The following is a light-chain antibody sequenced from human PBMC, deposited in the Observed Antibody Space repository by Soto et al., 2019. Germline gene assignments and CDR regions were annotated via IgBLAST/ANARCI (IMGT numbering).Light chain of an antibody. V-gene: IGKV1-39*01. J-gene: IGKJ4*01. CDR3: QQSYSTPT. CDR1: QSISSY. CDR2: AAS. Sequence: DIQMTQSPSSLSASVGDRVTITCRASQSISSYLNWYQQKSGIAPKLLIYAASSLQSGVPSRFSGSGSGTDFTLTISSLQPEDFATYYCQQSYSTPTFGGGTKVEIK.